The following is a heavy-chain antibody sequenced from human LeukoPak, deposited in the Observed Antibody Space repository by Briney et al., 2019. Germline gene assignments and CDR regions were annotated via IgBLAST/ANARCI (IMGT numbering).Heavy chain of an antibody. CDR1: GFTFSDYY. CDR3: ASELGHCSGGSCYSAYYFDY. CDR2: ISSSGSTI. J-gene: IGHJ4*02. V-gene: IGHV3-11*04. Sequence: GGSLRLSCAASGFTFSDYYMSWIRQAPGKGLEWVSYISSSGSTIYYADSVKGRFTISRDNAKNSLFLQMNSLRAEDTAVYYCASELGHCSGGSCYSAYYFDYWGQGTLVTVSS. D-gene: IGHD2-15*01.